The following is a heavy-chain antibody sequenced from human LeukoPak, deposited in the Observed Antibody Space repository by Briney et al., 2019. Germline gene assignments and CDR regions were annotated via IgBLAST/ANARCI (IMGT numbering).Heavy chain of an antibody. CDR2: INHSGST. Sequence: PSETLSLTCAVYGGSFSGYYWSWIRQPPGKGLEWIGEINHSGSTNYNPSLKSRVTISVDTSKNQFSLKLSSVTAADTAVYYCARVAPPTYCSGGSCYSAAFDIWGQGTMVTVSS. D-gene: IGHD2-15*01. CDR1: GGSFSGYY. V-gene: IGHV4-34*01. CDR3: ARVAPPTYCSGGSCYSAAFDI. J-gene: IGHJ3*02.